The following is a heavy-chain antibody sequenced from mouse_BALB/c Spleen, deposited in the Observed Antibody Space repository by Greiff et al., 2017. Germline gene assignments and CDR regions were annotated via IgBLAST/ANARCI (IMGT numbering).Heavy chain of an antibody. V-gene: IGHV14-3*02. Sequence: VQLQQSGAELVKPGASVKLSCTASGFNIKDTYMHWVKQRPERGLEWIGRIDPANGNTKYDPKFQGKATITADTSSNTAYLQLSSLTSEDTAVYYCARYWDNYAMDYWGQGTSVTVSS. CDR2: IDPANGNT. J-gene: IGHJ4*01. D-gene: IGHD4-1*01. CDR1: GFNIKDTY. CDR3: ARYWDNYAMDY.